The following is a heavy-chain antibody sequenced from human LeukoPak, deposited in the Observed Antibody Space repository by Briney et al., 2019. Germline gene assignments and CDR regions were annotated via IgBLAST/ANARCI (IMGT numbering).Heavy chain of an antibody. Sequence: PPGGSLRLSCAASGFTFSSYAMSWVRQAPGKGLEWVSAISGSGGSTYYADSVKGRFIISRDNAKNTLYLQMNSLRAEDTAVYYCAKDLHYGSADYWGQGIQVTVSS. CDR2: ISGSGGST. V-gene: IGHV3-23*01. D-gene: IGHD3-10*01. J-gene: IGHJ4*02. CDR1: GFTFSSYA. CDR3: AKDLHYGSADY.